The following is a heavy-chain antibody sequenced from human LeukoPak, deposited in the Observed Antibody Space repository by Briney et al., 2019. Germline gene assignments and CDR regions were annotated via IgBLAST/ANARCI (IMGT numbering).Heavy chain of an antibody. J-gene: IGHJ5*02. CDR1: GYTFTGYY. D-gene: IGHD2-2*02. V-gene: IGHV1-2*02. Sequence: ASVKVSCKASGYTFTGYYMHWVRQAPGKGLEWMGCINPNRGGTNYAQKFQGRVTMTRDTSISTAYMELSRLRSDDTAVYYCARVRKPIVVVPAAIQGWFDPWGQGTLVTVSS. CDR3: ARVRKPIVVVPAAIQGWFDP. CDR2: INPNRGGT.